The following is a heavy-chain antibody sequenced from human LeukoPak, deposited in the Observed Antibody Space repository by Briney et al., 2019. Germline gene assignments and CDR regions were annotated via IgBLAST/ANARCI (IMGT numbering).Heavy chain of an antibody. J-gene: IGHJ4*02. CDR3: ARAARGYSYGDFDY. CDR2: IYYSGST. Sequence: GSLRLSCAASGFTFSSYAMSWIRQPPGKGLEWIGYIYYSGSTNYNPSLKSRVTISVDTSKNQFSLKLSSVTAADTAVYHCARAARGYSYGDFDYWGQGTLVTVSS. CDR1: GFTFSSYA. D-gene: IGHD5-18*01. V-gene: IGHV4-59*01.